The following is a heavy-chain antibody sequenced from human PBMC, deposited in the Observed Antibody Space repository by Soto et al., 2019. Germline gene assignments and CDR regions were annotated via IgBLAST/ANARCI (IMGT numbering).Heavy chain of an antibody. Sequence: QVQLQESGPGLVKPSQTLSLTCTVSGGSISSGGYYWSWIRQHPGKGLEWIGYIYYSGSTYYNPYLKSRVTISVGTDTNQFSLKLSSVTAADTAVYYCARVVGLDFWSGYRNWFDPLGQGTLVTVSS. CDR1: GGSISSGGYY. CDR3: ARVVGLDFWSGYRNWFDP. V-gene: IGHV4-31*03. J-gene: IGHJ5*02. CDR2: IYYSGST. D-gene: IGHD3-3*01.